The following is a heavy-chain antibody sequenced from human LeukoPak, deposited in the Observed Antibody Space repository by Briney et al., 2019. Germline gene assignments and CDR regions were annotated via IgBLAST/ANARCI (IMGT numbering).Heavy chain of an antibody. V-gene: IGHV4-59*01. CDR2: IYYSGST. J-gene: IGHJ6*04. Sequence: SETLSLTCSVSGGSISSYYWSWIRQPPGKGLEGIGYIYYSGSTNYNPSLKSRVTISVDTSKNQFSLKLSSVTAADTAVYYCARAGQYGSGSYYSIYYGMDVWGKGTTVTVSS. CDR1: GGSISSYY. D-gene: IGHD3-10*01. CDR3: ARAGQYGSGSYYSIYYGMDV.